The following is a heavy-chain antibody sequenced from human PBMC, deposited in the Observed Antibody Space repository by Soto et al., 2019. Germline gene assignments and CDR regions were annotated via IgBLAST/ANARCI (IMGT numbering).Heavy chain of an antibody. J-gene: IGHJ3*02. V-gene: IGHV4-39*01. Sequence: SETLSLSCTVSGGSISSSNYYWGWIRQPPGKGLEWIGSIYYSGSTYYNPSLKSRVTISVDTSKNQLSLKLSSVTAADTAVYYCARFNSLILGYCSSTSCHEAFDIWGQGTMVTVSS. CDR1: GGSISSSNYY. CDR3: ARFNSLILGYCSSTSCHEAFDI. D-gene: IGHD2-2*01. CDR2: IYYSGST.